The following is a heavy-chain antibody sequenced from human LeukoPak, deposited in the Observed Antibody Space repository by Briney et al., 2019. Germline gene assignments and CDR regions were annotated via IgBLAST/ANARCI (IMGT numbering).Heavy chain of an antibody. J-gene: IGHJ4*02. V-gene: IGHV4-39*07. CDR2: IYYTGTT. Sequence: PSETLSLTCTVSGGSISSSSYHWGWIRQPPGKGLEWIGSIYYTGTTYYNPSLKSRVTISVDTSKNQFSLKLSSVTAADTAVYYCARGSLFDYWGQGTLVTVSS. CDR1: GGSISSSSYH. CDR3: ARGSLFDY.